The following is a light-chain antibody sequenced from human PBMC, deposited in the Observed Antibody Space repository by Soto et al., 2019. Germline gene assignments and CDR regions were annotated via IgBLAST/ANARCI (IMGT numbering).Light chain of an antibody. J-gene: IGKJ4*01. V-gene: IGKV3-20*01. CDR1: QSVSIL. CDR2: GAS. CDR3: QQYSSSPLT. Sequence: EIVMTQSPATLSVSPGERATLSCRASQSVSILLAWYQQKPGQAPRLLIYGASSRATGIPDRFSGSGSGTDFTLTISRLEPEDFAVCYCQQYSSSPLTFGGGTKVDIK.